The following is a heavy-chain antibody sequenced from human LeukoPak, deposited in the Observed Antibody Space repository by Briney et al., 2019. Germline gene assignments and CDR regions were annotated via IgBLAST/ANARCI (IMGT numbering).Heavy chain of an antibody. J-gene: IGHJ4*02. Sequence: PSETLSLTCTVSGDSFRNYYWSWIRQPPGKGLEWIGDIQTTGSTNYNPSLKSRVTISVDTSKNQFSLHLRSMPAAETAVYYCARLPARGWYLDYWGQGTLVTVSS. CDR1: GDSFRNYY. CDR2: IQTTGST. V-gene: IGHV4-4*09. CDR3: ARLPARGWYLDY. D-gene: IGHD6-19*01.